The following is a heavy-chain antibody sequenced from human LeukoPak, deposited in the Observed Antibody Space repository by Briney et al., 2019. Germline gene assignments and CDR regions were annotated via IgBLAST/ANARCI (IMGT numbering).Heavy chain of an antibody. J-gene: IGHJ4*02. V-gene: IGHV3-11*04. Sequence: PGGSLRLSCAASGFTFSDYYMSWIRQAPGKGLEWVSYISSSGSTIYYADSVKGRFTISRDNAKNSLYLQMNSLRAEDTAVYYCARDARPSSRAINFDYWGQGTLVTVSS. CDR1: GFTFSDYY. CDR2: ISSSGSTI. CDR3: ARDARPSSRAINFDY. D-gene: IGHD2-2*01.